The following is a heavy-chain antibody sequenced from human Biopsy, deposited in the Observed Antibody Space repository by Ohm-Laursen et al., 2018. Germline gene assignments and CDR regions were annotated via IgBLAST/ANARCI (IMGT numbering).Heavy chain of an antibody. D-gene: IGHD3-16*01. CDR3: ARDAYGDYDTYY. CDR2: IHSSGGT. J-gene: IGHJ6*03. V-gene: IGHV4-4*07. Sequence: GTLSLTCTVSGGSISDYFWSWIRQPADKGLEYIGRIHSSGGTFSNPSLKSRVTMSVATSDTQFSLKLSSVTAADTAVYFCARDAYGDYDTYY. CDR1: GGSISDYF.